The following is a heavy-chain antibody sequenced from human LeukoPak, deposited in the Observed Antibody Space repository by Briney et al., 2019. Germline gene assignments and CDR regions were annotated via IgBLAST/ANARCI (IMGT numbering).Heavy chain of an antibody. CDR1: GFTFSTYW. CDR2: VSDSSNK. J-gene: IGHJ4*02. D-gene: IGHD5-18*01. Sequence: GGSLRLSCAASGFTFSTYWMHWVRRVPGKGLEWVSTVSDSSNKHYSDSVKGRFTISRDNAGNSLYLQMNSLRDEDTAVYYCARDGLHTAHFDYWGQGTLVTVSS. V-gene: IGHV3-69-1*01. CDR3: ARDGLHTAHFDY.